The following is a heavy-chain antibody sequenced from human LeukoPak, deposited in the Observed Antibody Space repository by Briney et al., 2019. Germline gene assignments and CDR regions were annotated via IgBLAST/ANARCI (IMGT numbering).Heavy chain of an antibody. J-gene: IGHJ6*02. CDR1: GYTFTGYY. V-gene: IGHV1-2*02. D-gene: IGHD2-15*01. CDR3: ARARYCSGGSCYSPTTYCYYGMDV. CDR2: INPNSGGT. Sequence: ASVKVSCKASGYTFTGYYMHWVRQAPGQGLEWMGWINPNSGGTNYAQKFQGRVTMTRDTSISTAYMELSRLRSDDTAVYYCARARYCSGGSCYSPTTYCYYGMDVWGQGTTVTVSS.